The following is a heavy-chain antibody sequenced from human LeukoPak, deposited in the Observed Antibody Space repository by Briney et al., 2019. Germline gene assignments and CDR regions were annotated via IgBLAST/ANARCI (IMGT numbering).Heavy chain of an antibody. V-gene: IGHV4-34*01. CDR1: GGSFSGYY. J-gene: IGHJ4*02. CDR2: INHSGST. D-gene: IGHD4/OR15-4a*01. Sequence: SETLSLTCAVYGGSFSGYYWSWIRQPPGKGLEWIGEINHSGSTNYNPFLKSRVTISVDTSKNQFSLNLTSVTAADTAVYFCARDGATGVFEYWGQGILVAVSS. CDR3: ARDGATGVFEY.